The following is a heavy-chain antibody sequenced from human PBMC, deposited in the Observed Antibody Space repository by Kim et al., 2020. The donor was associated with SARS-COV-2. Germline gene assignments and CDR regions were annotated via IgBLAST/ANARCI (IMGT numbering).Heavy chain of an antibody. CDR2: INTNTGNP. CDR1: GYTFTSYA. J-gene: IGHJ6*02. CDR3: AREGQMGTIVGATYNYGMDV. D-gene: IGHD1-26*01. V-gene: IGHV7-4-1*02. Sequence: ASVKVSCKASGYTFTSYAMNWVRQAPGQGLEWMGWINTNTGNPTYAQGFTGRFVFSLDTSVSTAYLQISSLKAEDTAVYYCAREGQMGTIVGATYNYGMDVWGQGTTVTVSS.